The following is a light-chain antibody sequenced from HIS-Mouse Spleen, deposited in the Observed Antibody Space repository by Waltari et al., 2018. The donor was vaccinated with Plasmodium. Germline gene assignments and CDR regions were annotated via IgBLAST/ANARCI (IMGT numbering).Light chain of an antibody. CDR1: SRDVGGYNY. Sequence: QSALTQPRSVSGSPGQSVTISCTVTSRDVGGYNYVSWYQQHPGKAPKLMIYDVSKRPSGGPDRFSGSKSGNTASLTISGLQAEDEADYYCCSYAGSYTYVFGTGTKVTVL. CDR3: CSYAGSYTYV. CDR2: DVS. J-gene: IGLJ1*01. V-gene: IGLV2-11*01.